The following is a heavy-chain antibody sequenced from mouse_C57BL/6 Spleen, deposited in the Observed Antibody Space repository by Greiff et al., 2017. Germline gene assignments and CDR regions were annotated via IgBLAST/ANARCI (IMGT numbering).Heavy chain of an antibody. CDR3: ARSNYDYANYYAMDY. J-gene: IGHJ4*01. CDR1: GYTFTSYW. Sequence: QVQLQQPGAELVKPGASVKMSCKASGYTFTSYWITWVKQRPGQGLEWIGDIYPGSGSTNYNEKFKSKATLTVDTSSSTAYMQLSSLTSEDSAVXYCARSNYDYANYYAMDYWGQGTSVTVSS. V-gene: IGHV1-55*01. D-gene: IGHD2-4*01. CDR2: IYPGSGST.